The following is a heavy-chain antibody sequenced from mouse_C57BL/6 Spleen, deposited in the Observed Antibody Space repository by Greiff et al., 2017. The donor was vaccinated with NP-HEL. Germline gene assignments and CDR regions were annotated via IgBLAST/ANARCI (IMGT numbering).Heavy chain of an antibody. Sequence: VQLQQPGAELVKPGASVKMSCKASGYTFTSYWITWVKQRPGQGLEWIGDIYPGSGSTNYNEKFKSKATLTVDTSSSTAYMQLSSLTSEDSAVYYCANSLSPVVAPLAYWGQGTLVTVSA. V-gene: IGHV1-55*01. CDR2: IYPGSGST. J-gene: IGHJ3*01. CDR1: GYTFTSYW. D-gene: IGHD1-1*01. CDR3: ANSLSPVVAPLAY.